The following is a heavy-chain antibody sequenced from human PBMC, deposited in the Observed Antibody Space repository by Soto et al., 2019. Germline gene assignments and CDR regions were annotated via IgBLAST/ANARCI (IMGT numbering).Heavy chain of an antibody. CDR3: AGDGVRNGAYNGWLDP. J-gene: IGHJ5*02. D-gene: IGHD3-16*01. CDR1: GYSFRSYW. V-gene: IGHV3-7*03. CDR2: IKQDGREK. Sequence: GGSLRRSCATSGYSFRSYWMTWVRQAPGKGLEWVANIKQDGREKYYVASVKGRFTISRDNAKNLVYLQMDSLTPDDTAVYFCAGDGVRNGAYNGWLDP.